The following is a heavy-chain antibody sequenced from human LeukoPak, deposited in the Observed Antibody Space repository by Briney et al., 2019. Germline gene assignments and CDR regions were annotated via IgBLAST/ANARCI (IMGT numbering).Heavy chain of an antibody. CDR3: ARAGRYFDWLHWFDP. CDR1: GGSISSGGYS. V-gene: IGHV4-31*03. CDR2: IYYSGST. Sequence: SETLSLTCTVSGGSISSGGYSWSWIRQHPGKGLEWIGYIYYSGSTYYNPSLKSRVTISVDTSKNQFSLKLSSVTAADTAVYYCARAGRYFDWLHWFDPGAREPWSPSPQ. J-gene: IGHJ5*02. D-gene: IGHD3-9*01.